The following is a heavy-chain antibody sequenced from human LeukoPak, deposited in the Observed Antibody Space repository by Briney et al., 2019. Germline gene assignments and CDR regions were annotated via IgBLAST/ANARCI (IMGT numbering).Heavy chain of an antibody. J-gene: IGHJ4*02. CDR1: GFTFSSYA. CDR2: ISYDGSNK. Sequence: GGSLRLSCAASGFTFSSYAMHWVRQAPGKGLEWVAVISYDGSNKYYADSVKGRFTISRDNSKNTLYLQMNSLRAEDTAVYYCASAYYDSSAQYYWGQGTLVTVSS. CDR3: ASAYYDSSAQYY. V-gene: IGHV3-30-3*01. D-gene: IGHD3-22*01.